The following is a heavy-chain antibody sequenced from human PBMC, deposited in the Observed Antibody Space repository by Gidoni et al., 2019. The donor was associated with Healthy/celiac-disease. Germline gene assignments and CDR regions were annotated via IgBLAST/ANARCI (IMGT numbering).Heavy chain of an antibody. J-gene: IGHJ4*02. CDR3: AKDHGDYFDY. CDR2: ISWNSGSI. CDR1: GFTFDDYA. D-gene: IGHD2-8*01. Sequence: EVQLVESGGGLVQPGRSLRLSCAASGFTFDDYAMHWVRQAPGKGLEWVSGISWNSGSIGYADSVKGRFTISRDNAKNSLYLQMNSLRAEDTALYYCAKDHGDYFDYWGQGTLVTVSS. V-gene: IGHV3-9*01.